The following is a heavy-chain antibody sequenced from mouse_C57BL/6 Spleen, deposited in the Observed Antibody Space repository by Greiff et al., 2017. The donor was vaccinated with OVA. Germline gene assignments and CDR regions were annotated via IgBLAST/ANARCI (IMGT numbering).Heavy chain of an antibody. J-gene: IGHJ4*01. D-gene: IGHD2-4*01. CDR1: GFSLTSYG. CDR3: ARRRDYDYYAMDY. CDR2: IWSGGST. Sequence: VKLVESGPGLVQPSQSLSITCTVSGFSLTSYGVHWVRQSPGKGLEWLGVIWSGGSTDYNAAFISRLSISKDNSKSQVFFKMNSLQADDTAIYYCARRRDYDYYAMDYWGQGTSVTVSS. V-gene: IGHV2-2*01.